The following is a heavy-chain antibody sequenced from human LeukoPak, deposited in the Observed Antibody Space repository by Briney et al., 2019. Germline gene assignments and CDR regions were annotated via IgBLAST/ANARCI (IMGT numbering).Heavy chain of an antibody. Sequence: ASVKVSCKASGYTFTGYYMHWVRQAPGQGLEWMGWINPNSGGTNYAQKFQGRVTMTRDTSISTAYMELSRLRSDDTAVYYCARDPSSYGDGQNAFDIWGQGTMVTVSS. D-gene: IGHD4-17*01. CDR2: INPNSGGT. J-gene: IGHJ3*02. V-gene: IGHV1-2*02. CDR3: ARDPSSYGDGQNAFDI. CDR1: GYTFTGYY.